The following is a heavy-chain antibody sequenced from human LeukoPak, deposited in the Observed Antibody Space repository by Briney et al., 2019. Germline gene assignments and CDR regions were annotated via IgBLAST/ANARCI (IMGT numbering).Heavy chain of an antibody. CDR1: GYSFTSYW. CDR2: IDPSDSYT. CDR3: AKHGETYSTSWYDY. D-gene: IGHD6-13*01. V-gene: IGHV5-10-1*01. J-gene: IGHJ4*02. Sequence: GGSLQISCKGSGYSFTSYWIRWVRQMPGEGLEWMGRIDPSDSYTNYSPSFQGHLTISPDKSISTAYLQWSSLKASDTAMYYCAKHGETYSTSWYDYWGQGTLVTVSS.